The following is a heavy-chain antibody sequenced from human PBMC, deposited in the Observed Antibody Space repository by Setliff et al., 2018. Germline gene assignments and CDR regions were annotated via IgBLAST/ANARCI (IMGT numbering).Heavy chain of an antibody. Sequence: PSETLSLTCTVSGGSISSYYWSWIRQPPGKGLEWIGYIYSSGSTYYNTSLKSRVSISGDTSKNQFYLKLSSVTAADTAVYYCARESRYYYDNLGTLDYWGQGTLVTVSS. D-gene: IGHD3-22*01. CDR3: ARESRYYYDNLGTLDY. CDR1: GGSISSYY. J-gene: IGHJ4*02. V-gene: IGHV4-4*09. CDR2: IYSSGST.